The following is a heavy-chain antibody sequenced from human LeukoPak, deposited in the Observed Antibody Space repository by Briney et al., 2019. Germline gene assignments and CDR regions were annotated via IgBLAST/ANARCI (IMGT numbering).Heavy chain of an antibody. CDR3: ARDVEGPQAFDS. J-gene: IGHJ4*02. CDR1: GFTFSSNW. D-gene: IGHD2-21*01. V-gene: IGHV3-74*01. CDR2: IKTDGTTT. Sequence: PGGSLRLSCAASGFTFSSNWMHWVRQAPGKGLVWISRIKTDGTTTTYADSVRGRFTISRDNAKNTLYLQMNSLRAEDTAVYYCARDVEGPQAFDSWGQGTLVTVSS.